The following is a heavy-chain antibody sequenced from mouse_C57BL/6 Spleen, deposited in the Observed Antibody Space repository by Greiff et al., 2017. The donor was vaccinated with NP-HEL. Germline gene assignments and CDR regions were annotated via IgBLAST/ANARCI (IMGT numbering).Heavy chain of an antibody. CDR3: ARGGTGTGFAY. V-gene: IGHV1-80*01. J-gene: IGHJ3*01. CDR1: GYAFSSYW. D-gene: IGHD4-1*01. Sequence: VQRVESGAELVKPGASVKISCKASGYAFSSYWMNWVKQRPGKGLEWIGQIYPGDGDTNYNGKFKGKATLTADKSSSTAYMQLSSLTSEDSAVYFCARGGTGTGFAYWGQGTLVTVSA. CDR2: IYPGDGDT.